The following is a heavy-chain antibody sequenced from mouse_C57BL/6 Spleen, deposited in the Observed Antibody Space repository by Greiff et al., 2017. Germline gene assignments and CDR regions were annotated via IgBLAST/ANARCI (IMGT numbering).Heavy chain of an antibody. D-gene: IGHD1-1*01. J-gene: IGHJ1*03. Sequence: QVQLQQPGTELVKPGASVKLSCKASGYTFTSYWMHWVKQRPGQGLEWIGNINPSNGGTNYNEKFKSKATLTVDKSSSTAYMQLSSLTSEDSAVHYCAREKMGYGTRYFDVWGTGTTVTVSS. CDR3: AREKMGYGTRYFDV. CDR1: GYTFTSYW. V-gene: IGHV1-53*01. CDR2: INPSNGGT.